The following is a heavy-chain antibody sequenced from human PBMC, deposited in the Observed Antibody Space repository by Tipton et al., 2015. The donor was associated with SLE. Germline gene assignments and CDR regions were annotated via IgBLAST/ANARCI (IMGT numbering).Heavy chain of an antibody. V-gene: IGHV4-39*01. CDR2: IYYSGST. Sequence: TLSLTCTVSGGSISSSSYYWGWIRQPPGKGLEWIGSIYYSGSTYYNPSLKSRVTISVDTSKNQFSLKLSSVTAADTAVYYCARHGDHIAVAGAFDYWGQGALVTVSS. J-gene: IGHJ4*02. CDR1: GGSISSSSYY. D-gene: IGHD6-19*01. CDR3: ARHGDHIAVAGAFDY.